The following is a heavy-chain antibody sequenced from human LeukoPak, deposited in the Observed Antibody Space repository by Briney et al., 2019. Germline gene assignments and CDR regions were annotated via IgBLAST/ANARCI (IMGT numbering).Heavy chain of an antibody. J-gene: IGHJ5*02. Sequence: ETLSLTCTVSGGSISSYYWSWIRQPAGKGLEWIGRINTSGSTNYNPSLKSRVTLSIDTSKNQFSLKLSSVTAADTAVYYGARGGNNWFDPWGQGTLVTVSS. V-gene: IGHV4-4*07. CDR1: GGSISSYY. CDR2: INTSGST. CDR3: ARGGNNWFDP.